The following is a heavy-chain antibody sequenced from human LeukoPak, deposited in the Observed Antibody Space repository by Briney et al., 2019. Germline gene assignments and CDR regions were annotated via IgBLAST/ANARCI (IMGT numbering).Heavy chain of an antibody. CDR3: AKAHPGFDY. CDR1: GFTFTSYT. J-gene: IGHJ4*02. V-gene: IGHV3-21*01. Sequence: AGSLTLSCAASGFTFTSYTMNWVRQAPGKGLEWVSSIGTSSTYIYYADSVKGRFTISRDNDKNSLFLQMNSLRAEDTAVYYCAKAHPGFDYWGQGTLVTVSS. CDR2: IGTSSTYI.